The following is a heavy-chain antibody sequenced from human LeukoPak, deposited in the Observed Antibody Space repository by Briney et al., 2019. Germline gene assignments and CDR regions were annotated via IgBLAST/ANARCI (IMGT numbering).Heavy chain of an antibody. J-gene: IGHJ5*02. CDR1: GYTFTGYY. V-gene: IGHV1-2*06. CDR2: INPNSGGT. CDR3: AREGSGYYYLTWFDP. D-gene: IGHD3-22*01. Sequence: GASVKVSCKXSGYTFTGYYMHWVRQAPGQGLEWMGRINPNSGGTNYAQKFQGRVTMTRDTSISTAYMELSRLRSDDTAVYYCAREGSGYYYLTWFDPWGQGTLVTVSS.